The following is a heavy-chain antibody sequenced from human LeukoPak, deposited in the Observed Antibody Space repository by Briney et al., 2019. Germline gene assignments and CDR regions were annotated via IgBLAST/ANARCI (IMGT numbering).Heavy chain of an antibody. J-gene: IGHJ4*02. CDR1: GYTFTSYG. CDR2: ISAYNGNT. CDR3: ARGAAYYYDSSGYYYPDDY. V-gene: IGHV1-18*01. D-gene: IGHD3-22*01. Sequence: ASVKVSCKASGYTFTSYGISWVRQAPGQGLEWMGWISAYNGNTNYAQKLQGRVTMTTDTSTSTAYMELRSLRSDDTAVYYCARGAAYYYDSSGYYYPDDYWGQGTLVTVSS.